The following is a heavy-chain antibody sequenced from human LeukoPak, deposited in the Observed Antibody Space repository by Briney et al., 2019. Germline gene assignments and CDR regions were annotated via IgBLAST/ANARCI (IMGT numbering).Heavy chain of an antibody. CDR2: INPNSGGT. V-gene: IGHV1-2*02. D-gene: IGHD2-15*01. CDR3: AREVDFVVVVAATRVPYYGMDV. J-gene: IGHJ6*02. CDR1: GYTFTGYY. Sequence: GASVKVSCKASGYTFTGYYMLWVRQAPGQGLEWMGWINPNSGGTNYAQKFQGRVTMTRDTSISTAYMELSRLRSDDTAVYYCAREVDFVVVVAATRVPYYGMDVWGQGTTVTVSS.